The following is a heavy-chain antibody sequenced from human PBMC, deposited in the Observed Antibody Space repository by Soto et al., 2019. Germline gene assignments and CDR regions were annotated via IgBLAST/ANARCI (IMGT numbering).Heavy chain of an antibody. CDR2: IIPIPGTA. V-gene: IGHV1-69*01. CDR3: ARSQGSSTSLEIYYYYYYGMDF. CDR1: GGTFSSYA. J-gene: IGHJ6*02. D-gene: IGHD2-2*01. Sequence: QVQLVQSGAEVKKPGSSVKVSCKASGGTFSSYAISWVRQAPGQGLEWMGGIIPIPGTANYAQKFQGRVTITADESTSTAYMGLSSLRSEDTAVYYCARSQGSSTSLEIYYYYYYGMDFWGPGTTVTVSS.